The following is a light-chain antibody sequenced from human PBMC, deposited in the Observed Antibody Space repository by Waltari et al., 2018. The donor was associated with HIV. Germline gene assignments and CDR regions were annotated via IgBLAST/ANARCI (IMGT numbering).Light chain of an antibody. CDR1: SSNCGCNT. CDR2: GNN. J-gene: IGLJ3*02. CDR3: AAWDDSLNGLWV. Sequence: QSVLTQPPSTSGTPGQRVTISCSGSSSNCGCNTTTWYQHPPGTAPKLLLYGNNQRPSGVPDRFSGSKSGTSASLAISGLQSEDEADYYCAAWDDSLNGLWVFGGGTKLTVL. V-gene: IGLV1-44*01.